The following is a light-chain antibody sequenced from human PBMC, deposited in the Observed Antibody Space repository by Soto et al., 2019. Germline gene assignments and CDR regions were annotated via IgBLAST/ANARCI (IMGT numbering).Light chain of an antibody. CDR3: QQYGSPIT. V-gene: IGKV3-20*01. CDR1: QSVSSSY. J-gene: IGKJ5*01. Sequence: EIVLTQSPGTLSLSPGERATLSCRASQSVSSSYLAWYQQKPGQAPRFLIYGASSRATGIPDRFSGSGSGTDFTLTISRLEPEEFTVYYCQQYGSPITFGQGTRLEIK. CDR2: GAS.